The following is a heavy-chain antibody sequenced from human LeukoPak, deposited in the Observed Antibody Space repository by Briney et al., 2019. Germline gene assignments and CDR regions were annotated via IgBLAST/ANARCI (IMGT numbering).Heavy chain of an antibody. V-gene: IGHV3-21*04. Sequence: PGGSLRLSCAASGFTFSSYSMNWVRQAPGKGLEWVSSISSSSSYIYYADSVKGRFTISRDNAKNSLYLQMNSLRAEDTAVYYCARDLGYCTNGVRHTRFDYWGQGTLVAVSS. CDR1: GFTFSSYS. CDR3: ARDLGYCTNGVRHTRFDY. D-gene: IGHD2-8*01. J-gene: IGHJ4*02. CDR2: ISSSSSYI.